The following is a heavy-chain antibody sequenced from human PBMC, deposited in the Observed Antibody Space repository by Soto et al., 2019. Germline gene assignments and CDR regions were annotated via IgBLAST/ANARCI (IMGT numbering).Heavy chain of an antibody. CDR2: IYPGDSDT. CDR3: ATTLTYSSSFGAFDI. V-gene: IGHV5-51*01. D-gene: IGHD6-13*01. J-gene: IGHJ3*02. CDR1: GYSFTSYW. Sequence: GESLKISCKGSGYSFTSYWIGWVRQMPGKGLEWMGIIYPGDSDTRYSPSFQGQVTISADKSISTAYLQWSSLKASDTAMYYCATTLTYSSSFGAFDIWGQGTMVTVSS.